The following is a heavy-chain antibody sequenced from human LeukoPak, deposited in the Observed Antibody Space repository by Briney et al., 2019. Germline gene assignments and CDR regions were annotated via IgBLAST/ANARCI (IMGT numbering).Heavy chain of an antibody. J-gene: IGHJ4*02. Sequence: ASVKVSCKSSGYTFTSYDINWVRQATGQGLEWMGWMNPNSGNTGYAQKFQGRVTMTRNTSISTAYMELSSLRSEDTAVYYCARPSSGPEYYFDYWGQGTLVTVSS. D-gene: IGHD3-22*01. CDR3: ARPSSGPEYYFDY. CDR1: GYTFTSYD. V-gene: IGHV1-8*01. CDR2: MNPNSGNT.